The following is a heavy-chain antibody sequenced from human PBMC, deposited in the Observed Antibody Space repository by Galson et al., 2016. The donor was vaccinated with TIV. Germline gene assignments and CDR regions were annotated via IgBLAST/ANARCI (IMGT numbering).Heavy chain of an antibody. V-gene: IGHV1-58*01. D-gene: IGHD2-21*01. CDR2: IVGGSGNT. Sequence: SVKVSCKASGFIFTSSAVQWVRQARGQRLEWIGWIVGGSGNTNYAENFQERVTITRDKSKSTAYLQLSSLTSEDTALYYCARPPFCGGRCYKYVHWGQGTQVTVSS. CDR1: GFIFTSSA. CDR3: ARPPFCGGRCYKYVH. J-gene: IGHJ4*02.